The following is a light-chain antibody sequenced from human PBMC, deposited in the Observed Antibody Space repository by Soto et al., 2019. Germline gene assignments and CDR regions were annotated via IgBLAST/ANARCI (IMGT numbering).Light chain of an antibody. CDR2: DAS. J-gene: IGKJ5*01. CDR1: QSVKTF. Sequence: EIVLTQSPATLSLSPGERATLSCRASQSVKTFLVWYQQRPGQAPRLLIYDASHRAAGIPARFSGSGFGTDFTLTISSLAPEDAAVYYCQQRSNWPPITFGQGTRLEIK. V-gene: IGKV3-11*01. CDR3: QQRSNWPPIT.